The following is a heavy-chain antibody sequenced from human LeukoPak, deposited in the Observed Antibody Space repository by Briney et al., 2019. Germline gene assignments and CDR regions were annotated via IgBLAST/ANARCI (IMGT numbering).Heavy chain of an antibody. Sequence: GGSLRLSCAASGFTFSSYEMHWVRQTPGKGLEWVALIWHDGSNPDYPDSGKGRFVISRDNSKNPVLLQTNSLRADDTAVYHCARRMYDYWSARYPLAFNFWGQGTPVTVSS. V-gene: IGHV3-33*08. CDR1: GFTFSSYE. D-gene: IGHD3-3*01. CDR2: IWHDGSNP. CDR3: ARRMYDYWSARYPLAFNF. J-gene: IGHJ4*02.